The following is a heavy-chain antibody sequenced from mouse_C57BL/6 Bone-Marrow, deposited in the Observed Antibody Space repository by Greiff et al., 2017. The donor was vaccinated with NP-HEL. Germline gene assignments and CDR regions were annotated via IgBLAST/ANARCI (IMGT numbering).Heavy chain of an antibody. CDR2: ISSGGSYT. J-gene: IGHJ2*01. CDR3: ARPDYYGRDYFDY. Sequence: EVKLVESGGDLVKPGGSLKLSCAASGFTFSSYGMSWVRQTPAKRLEWVATISSGGSYTYYPASVKGRFTISRDNAKNTLYLQMSSLKSEDTAMYYCARPDYYGRDYFDYWGQGTTLTGSS. CDR1: GFTFSSYG. D-gene: IGHD1-1*01. V-gene: IGHV5-6*02.